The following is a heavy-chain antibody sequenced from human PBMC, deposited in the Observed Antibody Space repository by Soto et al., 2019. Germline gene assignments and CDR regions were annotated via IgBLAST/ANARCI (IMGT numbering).Heavy chain of an antibody. D-gene: IGHD2-2*01. Sequence: EVQLVESGGGLVQPGGSLRLSCAASGFTFSSYDMHWVRQATGKGLEWVSAIGTAGDTYYPGSVKGRFTISRENDKNSLYLQMHSLRAGDTAVYYCARAGVYHGAFDIWGQGTMVTVSS. CDR2: IGTAGDT. J-gene: IGHJ3*02. CDR1: GFTFSSYD. V-gene: IGHV3-13*01. CDR3: ARAGVYHGAFDI.